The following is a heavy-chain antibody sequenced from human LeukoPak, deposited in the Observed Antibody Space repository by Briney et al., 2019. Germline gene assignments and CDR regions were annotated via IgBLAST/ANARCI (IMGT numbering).Heavy chain of an antibody. Sequence: GASVKVSCKASGYTFTGYYMHWVRQAPGQGLEWMGWINPNSGGTNYARKFQGRVTMTRDTSISTAYMELSRLRSDDTAVYYCARYYGFWSGYSDYWGQGTLVTVSS. CDR3: ARYYGFWSGYSDY. CDR2: INPNSGGT. CDR1: GYTFTGYY. J-gene: IGHJ4*02. D-gene: IGHD3-3*01. V-gene: IGHV1-2*02.